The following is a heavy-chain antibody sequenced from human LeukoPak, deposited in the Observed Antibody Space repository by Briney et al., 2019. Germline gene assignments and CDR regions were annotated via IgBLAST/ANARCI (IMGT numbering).Heavy chain of an antibody. J-gene: IGHJ6*02. V-gene: IGHV4-34*01. D-gene: IGHD4-17*01. CDR3: ARSLRPGLYYYCYGMDV. Sequence: SETLSLTCAVYGGSFSGYYRSWIRQPPGKGLERIGEINHSGSTNYNPSLKSRVTISVDTSKNQFSLKLSSVTAADTAVYYCARSLRPGLYYYCYGMDVWGQGTTVTVSS. CDR2: INHSGST. CDR1: GGSFSGYY.